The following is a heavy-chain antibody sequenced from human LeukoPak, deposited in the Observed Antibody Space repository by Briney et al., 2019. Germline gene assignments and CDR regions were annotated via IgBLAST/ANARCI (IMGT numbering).Heavy chain of an antibody. CDR3: ARNRVVVTAAFYYYYGMDV. Sequence: SETLSLTCTVSGGSISSGGYYWRWIRQHPGKGLEWIGYIYYSGSTYYNPSLKSRVTISVDTSKNQFSLKLSSVTAADTAVYYCARNRVVVTAAFYYYYGMDVWGQGTTVTVSS. V-gene: IGHV4-31*03. J-gene: IGHJ6*02. CDR2: IYYSGST. D-gene: IGHD2-21*02. CDR1: GGSISSGGYY.